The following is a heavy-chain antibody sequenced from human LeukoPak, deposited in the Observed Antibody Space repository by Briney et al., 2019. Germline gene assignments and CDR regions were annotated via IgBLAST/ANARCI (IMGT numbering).Heavy chain of an antibody. Sequence: SETLSLTCAVYGGSFSGYYWSWIRQPPGKGLEWIGEINHSGSTNYNPSLKSQVTISVDTSKNQFSLKLSSVTAADTAVYYCARRLLRARAFDYWGQGTLVTVSS. CDR1: GGSFSGYY. CDR3: ARRLLRARAFDY. CDR2: INHSGST. D-gene: IGHD4-17*01. V-gene: IGHV4-34*01. J-gene: IGHJ4*02.